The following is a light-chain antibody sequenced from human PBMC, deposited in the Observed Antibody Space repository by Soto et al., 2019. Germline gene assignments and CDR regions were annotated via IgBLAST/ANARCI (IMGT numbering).Light chain of an antibody. J-gene: IGLJ3*02. CDR2: DVN. V-gene: IGLV2-11*01. CDR1: SGDIGAYNY. CDR3: CSYAHTSRV. Sequence: QSALTQPRSVSGSPGQSVTFSCTGTSGDIGAYNYVSWYQFHPGKALKMIIYDVNKRPSGVPDRFSASKSGNTASLTISWLQAEDEADYYCCSYAHTSRVFGGGTKVTVL.